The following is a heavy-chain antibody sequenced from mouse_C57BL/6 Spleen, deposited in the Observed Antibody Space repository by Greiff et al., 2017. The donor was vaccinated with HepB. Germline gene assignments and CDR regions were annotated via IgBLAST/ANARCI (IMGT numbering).Heavy chain of an antibody. J-gene: IGHJ1*03. CDR3: APLTTGGYFDV. D-gene: IGHD1-1*01. Sequence: VQLQQSGPGLVKPSQTVFLTCTVTGISITTGNYRWSWIRQFPGNKLEWIGYIYYSGTITYNPSLTSRTTITRDTPKNQFFLEMNSLTAEDTATYYCAPLTTGGYFDVWGTGTTVTVSS. V-gene: IGHV3-5*01. CDR1: GISITTGNYR. CDR2: IYYSGTI.